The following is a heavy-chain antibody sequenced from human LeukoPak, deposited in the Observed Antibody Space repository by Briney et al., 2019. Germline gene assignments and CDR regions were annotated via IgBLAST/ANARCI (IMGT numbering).Heavy chain of an antibody. D-gene: IGHD1-26*01. J-gene: IGHJ4*02. Sequence: ASVKVSCKASGYTFTSYDINWVRQATGQGLEWMGWMNPNSGNTGYAQKFQGRVTMTRNPSISTAYMELSSLRSEDTAVYYCARSSVGATQAGFDYWGQGTLVTVSS. CDR2: MNPNSGNT. V-gene: IGHV1-8*01. CDR3: ARSSVGATQAGFDY. CDR1: GYTFTSYD.